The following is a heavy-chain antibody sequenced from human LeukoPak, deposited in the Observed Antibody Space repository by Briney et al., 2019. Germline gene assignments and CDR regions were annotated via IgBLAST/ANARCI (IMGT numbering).Heavy chain of an antibody. CDR1: GITFSDYY. V-gene: IGHV3-11*01. CDR3: ARDVDYGDYVHRFDY. J-gene: IGHJ4*02. Sequence: GGSLRLSCAASGITFSDYYMSWIRQAPGKGLEWVPYISSSGSTIYYADSVKGRFTISRDNAKNSLYLQMNSLRAEDTAVYYCARDVDYGDYVHRFDYWGQGTLVTVSS. CDR2: ISSSGSTI. D-gene: IGHD4-17*01.